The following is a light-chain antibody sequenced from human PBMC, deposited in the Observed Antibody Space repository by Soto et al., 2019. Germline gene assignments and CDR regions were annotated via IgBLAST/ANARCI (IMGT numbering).Light chain of an antibody. CDR1: QRFSSN. J-gene: IGKJ1*01. Sequence: EIVLTQSPATLFVSPGERATLSSRPSQRFSSNLACYQQKPGQAPSPLIYGASPRATGIPARFSGSGSGTEFTLTISSLQSEDFGVYYCQQYNNWPQTFGQGTKVEIK. V-gene: IGKV3-15*01. CDR3: QQYNNWPQT. CDR2: GAS.